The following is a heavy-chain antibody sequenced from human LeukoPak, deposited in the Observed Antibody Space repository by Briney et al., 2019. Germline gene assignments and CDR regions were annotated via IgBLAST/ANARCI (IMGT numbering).Heavy chain of an antibody. D-gene: IGHD5-18*01. J-gene: IGHJ5*02. CDR1: GYSFSDYW. Sequence: GESLEISCKGFGYSFSDYWIGWVRQMPGKGLEWVGIVYPGDSDTRYSPSFQGQVTISADKSISTVYLQWSSLKASDTAMYYCARTLQSYGHNYFDPWGQGTLVTVSS. V-gene: IGHV5-51*01. CDR2: VYPGDSDT. CDR3: ARTLQSYGHNYFDP.